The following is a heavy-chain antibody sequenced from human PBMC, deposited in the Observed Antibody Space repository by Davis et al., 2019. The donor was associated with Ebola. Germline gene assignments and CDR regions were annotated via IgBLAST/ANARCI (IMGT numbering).Heavy chain of an antibody. J-gene: IGHJ4*02. CDR2: IKQDGSAK. Sequence: PGGSLRLSCVASGFSFSEYWMHWVRQAPGKGLEWMANIKQDGSAKYYVDSVKGRFTISRDNTKNSLYLQMNSLTAEDTAVYYCARKGLPDYWGQGTLVTVSS. CDR1: GFSFSEYW. V-gene: IGHV3-7*01. D-gene: IGHD5-12*01. CDR3: ARKGLPDY.